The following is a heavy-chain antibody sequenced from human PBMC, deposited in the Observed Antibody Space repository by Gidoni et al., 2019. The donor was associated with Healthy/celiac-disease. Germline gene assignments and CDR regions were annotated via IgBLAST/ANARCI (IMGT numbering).Heavy chain of an antibody. CDR1: GGSISSSSYY. D-gene: IGHD6-13*01. Sequence: QLQLQESGPGLVKPSETLSLTCTVSGGSISSSSYYWGWIRQPPGKGLEWIGSIYYSGSTYYNPSLKSRVTISVDTSKNQFSLKLSSVTAADTAVYYCARRSIAAAGPNYYYGMDVWGQGTTVTVSS. V-gene: IGHV4-39*01. CDR3: ARRSIAAAGPNYYYGMDV. J-gene: IGHJ6*02. CDR2: IYYSGST.